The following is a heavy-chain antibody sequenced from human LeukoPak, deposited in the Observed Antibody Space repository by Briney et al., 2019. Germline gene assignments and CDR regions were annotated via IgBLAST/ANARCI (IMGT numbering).Heavy chain of an antibody. D-gene: IGHD3-3*01. CDR2: ISSSSSYI. Sequence: GGSLRLSCAASGFTFSDYTMNWVRQAPGKGLEWVSSISSSSSYIYYADSVKGRFTISRDNAKNSLYLRMNSLRAEDTAVYYCARDGNRYYDFWSGYYYFDYWGQGTLVTVSS. J-gene: IGHJ4*02. CDR1: GFTFSDYT. CDR3: ARDGNRYYDFWSGYYYFDY. V-gene: IGHV3-21*01.